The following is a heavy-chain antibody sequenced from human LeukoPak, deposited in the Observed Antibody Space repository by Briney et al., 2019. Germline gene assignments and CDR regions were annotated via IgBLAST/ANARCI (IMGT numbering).Heavy chain of an antibody. CDR3: ARDGYRSEGTFDI. Sequence: PGGSLRLSCAASGFTFSDYYMSWIRQAPGKGLEWVAVISYDGSNKYYADSVKGRFTISRDNSKNTLYLQMNSLRAEDTAVYYCARDGYRSEGTFDIWGQGTMVTVSS. CDR2: ISYDGSNK. D-gene: IGHD5-24*01. CDR1: GFTFSDYY. V-gene: IGHV3-30-3*01. J-gene: IGHJ3*02.